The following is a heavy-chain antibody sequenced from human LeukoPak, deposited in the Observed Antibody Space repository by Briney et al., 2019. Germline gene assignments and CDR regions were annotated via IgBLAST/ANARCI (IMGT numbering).Heavy chain of an antibody. CDR1: GYTFTSYY. CDR2: ISTYSGNT. Sequence: GASVKVSCKASGYTFTSYYMHWVRQAPGQGLEWMGWISTYSGNTNYAQKFQGRVTMTTDTSTSTAYMELRSLRSDDTAVYYCARPRLTYYYDTSGYGDAFDIWGQGTMVTVSS. D-gene: IGHD3-22*01. V-gene: IGHV1-18*04. CDR3: ARPRLTYYYDTSGYGDAFDI. J-gene: IGHJ3*02.